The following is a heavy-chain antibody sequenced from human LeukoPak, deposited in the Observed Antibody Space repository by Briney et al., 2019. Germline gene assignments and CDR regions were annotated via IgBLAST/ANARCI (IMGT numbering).Heavy chain of an antibody. CDR1: GGTFSRYA. V-gene: IGHV1-69*13. CDR2: IIPMFGIA. CDR3: ARDRPYTGGWRGSDY. D-gene: IGHD6-19*01. Sequence: SVKGSCEASGGTFSRYAISWVRQAPGQGLEWMGGIIPMFGIANYAQKFQGRVTMTADESTSTAYMEMSSLRSEDTAVYYCARDRPYTGGWRGSDYWGQGTLVTVSS. J-gene: IGHJ4*02.